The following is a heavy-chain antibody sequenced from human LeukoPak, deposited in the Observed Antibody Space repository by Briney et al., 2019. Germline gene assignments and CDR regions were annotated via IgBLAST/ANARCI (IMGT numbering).Heavy chain of an antibody. V-gene: IGHV3-30-3*01. CDR2: GSHDGGIE. CDR1: GFPFRRYS. D-gene: IGHD3-22*01. CDR3: ASSNEFYYDTSTYVDY. J-gene: IGHJ4*02. Sequence: GTSLSLSCSASGFPFRRYSVHGVRQPAGKGRDGVARGSHDGGIEDYADSVKGRFTISRDNSRNTLYLQMNSLKPEDTAVYYCASSNEFYYDTSTYVDYWGQGTLVTVSS.